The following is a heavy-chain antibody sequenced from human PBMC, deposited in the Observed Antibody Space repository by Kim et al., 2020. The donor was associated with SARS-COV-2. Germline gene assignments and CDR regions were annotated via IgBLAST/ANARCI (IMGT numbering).Heavy chain of an antibody. CDR2: IRSKAYGGTT. J-gene: IGHJ4*02. CDR1: GFTFGDYA. Sequence: GGSLRLSCTASGFTFGDYAMSWFRQAPGKGLEWVGFIRSKAYGGTTEYAASVKGRFTISRDDSKSIAYLQMNSLKTEDTAVYYCTRDGLAFEYSSSSFDYWGQGTLVTVSS. V-gene: IGHV3-49*03. D-gene: IGHD6-6*01. CDR3: TRDGLAFEYSSSSFDY.